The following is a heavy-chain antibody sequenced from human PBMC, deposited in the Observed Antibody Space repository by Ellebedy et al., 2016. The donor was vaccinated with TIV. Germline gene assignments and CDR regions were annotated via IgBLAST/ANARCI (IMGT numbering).Heavy chain of an antibody. CDR1: GFSFGNFA. Sequence: GESLKISCAASGFSFGNFAMNLVRQAPGQGLELVSGISDGGDTFYEDFVKGRFTISRDNSKKTVYLQMDSLRAEDTAVYYCEKCTGGSPNYFDHWGQGTLVAVSS. V-gene: IGHV3-23*01. CDR3: EKCTGGSPNYFDH. D-gene: IGHD2-8*02. CDR2: ISDGGDT. J-gene: IGHJ4*02.